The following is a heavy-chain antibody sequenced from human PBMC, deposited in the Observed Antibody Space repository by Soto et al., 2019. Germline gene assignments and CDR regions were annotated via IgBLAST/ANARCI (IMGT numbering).Heavy chain of an antibody. CDR1: GDSVSSYY. V-gene: IGHV4-59*02. D-gene: IGHD1-26*01. Sequence: QVQLQQSGPGLVKHSETLSLTCSVSGDSVSSYYWSWIRQPPGKGLEWIGYVSYDGSTNYNPSLGTRVTKSTDTSTHQVSLKLNSVTAADTAVYHCARGRRSPTVYYGLDVWGQGTTVAVSS. J-gene: IGHJ6*02. CDR3: ARGRRSPTVYYGLDV. CDR2: VSYDGST.